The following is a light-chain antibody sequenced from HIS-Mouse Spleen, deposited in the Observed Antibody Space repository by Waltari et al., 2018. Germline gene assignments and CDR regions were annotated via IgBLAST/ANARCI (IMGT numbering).Light chain of an antibody. J-gene: IGLJ2*01. CDR3: CSYAGSSTLV. CDR2: EGS. Sequence: QSALTQPASVSGSPGQSITISCTGTSTDVGRYNLASRYQQHPGKAPKLMIYEGSKRPSGVSNRFSGSKSGNTASLTISGLQAEDEADYYCCSYAGSSTLVFGGGTKLTVL. V-gene: IGLV2-23*01. CDR1: STDVGRYNL.